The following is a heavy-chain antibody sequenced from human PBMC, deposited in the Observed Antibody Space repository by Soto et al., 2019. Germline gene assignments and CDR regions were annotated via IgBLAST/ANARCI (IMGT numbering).Heavy chain of an antibody. V-gene: IGHV3-23*01. CDR2: ISGSGGST. D-gene: IGHD3-3*01. CDR1: GFTFTSFA. CDR3: AKLTPTATADYDFWSGYYSLQGWDYYYYMDV. J-gene: IGHJ6*03. Sequence: PGGSLRLSCAASGFTFTSFAMTWVRRAPGKGLEWVSAISGSGGSTYYADSVKGRFTISRDNSKNTLYLQMNSLRAEDTAVYYCAKLTPTATADYDFWSGYYSLQGWDYYYYMDVWGKGTTVTVSS.